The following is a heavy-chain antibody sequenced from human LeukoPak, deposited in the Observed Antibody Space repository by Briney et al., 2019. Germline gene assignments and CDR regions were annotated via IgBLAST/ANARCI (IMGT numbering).Heavy chain of an antibody. J-gene: IGHJ4*02. CDR1: GGSISSGSYY. D-gene: IGHD3-10*01. Sequence: SETLSLTCTVSGGSISSGSYYWSWIRQPAGKGLEWIGRIYTSGSTNYNPSLKSRVTISVDTSKNQFSLKLSSVTAADTAVYYCAIEVRGVISYWGQGTLVTVSS. V-gene: IGHV4-61*02. CDR2: IYTSGST. CDR3: AIEVRGVISY.